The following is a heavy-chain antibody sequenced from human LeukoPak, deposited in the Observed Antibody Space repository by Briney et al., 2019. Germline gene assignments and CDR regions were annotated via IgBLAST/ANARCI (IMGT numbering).Heavy chain of an antibody. CDR3: ARQGVTYPDGYYFDY. CDR1: GDSISSYY. J-gene: IGHJ4*02. V-gene: IGHV4-59*08. CDR2: IYYSGST. Sequence: SETLSLTCTVSGDSISSYYWSWIRQPPGKGLEWIGYIYYSGSTNYNPSLMSRVTISVDTSKNQFSLKLSSVTAADTAVYYCARQGVTYPDGYYFDYWGQGTLVTVSS. D-gene: IGHD2-21*02.